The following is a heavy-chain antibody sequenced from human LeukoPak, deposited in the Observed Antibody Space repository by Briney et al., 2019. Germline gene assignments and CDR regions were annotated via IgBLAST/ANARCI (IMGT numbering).Heavy chain of an antibody. Sequence: GVLRLSCAASGFTFSDYYMSWIRQAPGKGLEWVSYISSSGSTIYYADSVKGRFTIFRDNAKNSLYLLMNSLRAEDTAVYYCATSLRFLEWLLSFDYWGQGTLVTVSS. J-gene: IGHJ4*02. D-gene: IGHD3-3*01. V-gene: IGHV3-11*04. CDR3: ATSLRFLEWLLSFDY. CDR2: ISSSGSTI. CDR1: GFTFSDYY.